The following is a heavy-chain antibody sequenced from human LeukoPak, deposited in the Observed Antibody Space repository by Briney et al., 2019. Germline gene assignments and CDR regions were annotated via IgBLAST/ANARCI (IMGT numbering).Heavy chain of an antibody. CDR1: GFTFSTFG. Sequence: TGGSLRLSCAASGFTFSTFGMSWVRQAPGKGLEWVANIKQDGSEKYYVDSVKGRFTISRDNAKNSLFLLLSSLRAEDTAVYYCARDPRYFDLWGRGTLVTVSS. CDR2: IKQDGSEK. J-gene: IGHJ2*01. CDR3: ARDPRYFDL. V-gene: IGHV3-7*01.